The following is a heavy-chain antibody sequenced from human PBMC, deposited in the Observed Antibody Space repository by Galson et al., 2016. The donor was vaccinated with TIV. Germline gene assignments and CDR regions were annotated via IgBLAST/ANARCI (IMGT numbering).Heavy chain of an antibody. J-gene: IGHJ1*01. CDR3: ARWADSGSYYDYFQH. CDR1: GGSISNAGYL. CDR2: IYYSGST. V-gene: IGHV4-31*03. Sequence: TLSLTCNVSGGSISNAGYLWSWIRLHPGKGLEWIGNIYYSGSTYYNPSLKSRVTMSVDKSQNQFSLNLRSVTAADTAVYYCARWADSGSYYDYFQHWGQGTLVTVSS. D-gene: IGHD1-26*01.